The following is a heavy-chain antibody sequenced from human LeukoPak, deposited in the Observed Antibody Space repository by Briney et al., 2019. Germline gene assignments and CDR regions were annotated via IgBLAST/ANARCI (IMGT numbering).Heavy chain of an antibody. CDR3: ARRLKVTEHFDY. Sequence: LETLSLTCTVSGGSISSTSYYWGWIRQPPGKGLEWIGSIYYTGSTYYNPSLNTRVTMSADTSKNQFSLKLSSVTAADTAMYYCARRLKVTEHFDYWGQGTLVTVSS. CDR2: IYYTGST. CDR1: GGSISSTSYY. J-gene: IGHJ4*02. D-gene: IGHD2-21*02. V-gene: IGHV4-39*01.